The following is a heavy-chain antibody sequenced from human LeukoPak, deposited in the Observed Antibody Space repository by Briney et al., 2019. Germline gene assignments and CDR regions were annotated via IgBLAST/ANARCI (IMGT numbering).Heavy chain of an antibody. CDR2: IDGSGDTI. J-gene: IGHJ4*02. CDR3: SRRFDC. Sequence: GESLRLSCAASGFTSSDYSMNWVRQAPGKGLEWVSYIDGSGDTIYYADSVKGRFTISRDNAKSSLDLQMNSLRDEDTAVYYCSRRFDCWGQGTLVTVSS. CDR1: GFTSSDYS. V-gene: IGHV3-48*02.